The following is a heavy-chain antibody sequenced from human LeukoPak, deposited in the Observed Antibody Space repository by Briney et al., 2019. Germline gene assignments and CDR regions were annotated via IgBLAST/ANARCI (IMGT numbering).Heavy chain of an antibody. CDR2: FDPEDGET. J-gene: IGHJ4*02. V-gene: IGHV1-24*01. CDR1: GYTLTELA. CDR3: AAVLMGFYDSSGDLDY. D-gene: IGHD3-22*01. Sequence: ASVKVSCKVSGYTLTELAMHWVRQAPGKGLEWMGGFDPEDGETIYAQKFQGRITMTEDTSTDTAYMELSSLRSEDTAFYYCAAVLMGFYDSSGDLDYWGQGTLVTVSS.